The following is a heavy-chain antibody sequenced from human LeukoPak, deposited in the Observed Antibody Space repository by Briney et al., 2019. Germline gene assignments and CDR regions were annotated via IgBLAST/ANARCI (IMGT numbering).Heavy chain of an antibody. D-gene: IGHD6-19*01. CDR3: AKDLKQWLAEPRYYFDY. CDR1: GFTFSSYA. J-gene: IGHJ4*02. V-gene: IGHV3-23*01. Sequence: GGSLRLSCADPGFTFSSYAMSWVRQAPGKGLEWVSAISGSGGSTYYADSVKGRFTISRDNSKNTLYLQMNSLRAEDTAVYYCAKDLKQWLAEPRYYFDYWGQGTLVTVS. CDR2: ISGSGGST.